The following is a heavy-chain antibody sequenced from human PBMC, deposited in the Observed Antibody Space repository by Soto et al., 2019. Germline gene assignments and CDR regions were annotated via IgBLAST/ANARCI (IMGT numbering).Heavy chain of an antibody. CDR1: GGSISSYY. Sequence: SETLSLTCTVSGGSISSYYWSWIRQPPGKGLEWIGYIYYSGSTNYNPSLKSRVTISVDTSKNQFSLKLSSVTAADTAVYYCARDKGLRNFDYWGQGTLVTVSS. CDR3: ARDKGLRNFDY. CDR2: IYYSGST. V-gene: IGHV4-59*01. J-gene: IGHJ4*02. D-gene: IGHD4-17*01.